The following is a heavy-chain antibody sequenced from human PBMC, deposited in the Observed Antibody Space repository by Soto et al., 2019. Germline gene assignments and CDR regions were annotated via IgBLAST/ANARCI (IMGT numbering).Heavy chain of an antibody. V-gene: IGHV3-23*01. Sequence: EVQLLESGGGLVQPGGSLRLSCVASGFTFSSYAMNWFRQAPGKGLEWVSVTSGSVDSTYYADSVKGRFTISRDISNNTLYLHMNSLRAEDTALYYCARRERGWYFDIWGRGTMVTVSS. CDR2: TSGSVDST. CDR1: GFTFSSYA. J-gene: IGHJ2*01. CDR3: ARRERGWYFDI.